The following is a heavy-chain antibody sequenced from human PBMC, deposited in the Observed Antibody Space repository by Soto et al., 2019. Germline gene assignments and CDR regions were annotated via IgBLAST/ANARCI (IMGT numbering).Heavy chain of an antibody. D-gene: IGHD2-2*01. CDR2: INAGNGNT. CDR1: GYTFTSYA. V-gene: IGHV1-3*01. Sequence: ASEKVSCKASGYTFTSYAMHWVRQAPGQRLEWMGWINAGNGNTKYSQKFQGRVNVTRDTTASTAYMELSSLTSEDTAVYYRARAGDDCSTTTCYVIDYWGQGTLVTVSS. J-gene: IGHJ4*02. CDR3: ARAGDDCSTTTCYVIDY.